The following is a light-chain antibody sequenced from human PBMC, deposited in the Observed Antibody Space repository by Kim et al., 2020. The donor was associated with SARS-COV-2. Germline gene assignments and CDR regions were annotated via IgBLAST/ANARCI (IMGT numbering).Light chain of an antibody. CDR3: MQALQTPLT. CDR1: HSLLDSNGYDY. V-gene: IGKV2-28*01. Sequence: PASISCRSSHSLLDSNGYDYLDWYLQKPGQSPQLLIYLGSNRASGVPDRFSGRGSGTDFTLKISRVEAEDVGVYYCMQALQTPLTFGQGTKVDIK. J-gene: IGKJ1*01. CDR2: LGS.